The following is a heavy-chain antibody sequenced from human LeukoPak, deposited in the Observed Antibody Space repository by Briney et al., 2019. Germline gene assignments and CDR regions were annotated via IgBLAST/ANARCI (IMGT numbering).Heavy chain of an antibody. CDR2: IRYDGSNK. J-gene: IGHJ6*02. CDR1: GFTFSSCG. V-gene: IGHV3-30*02. D-gene: IGHD6-13*01. Sequence: GGSLRLSCAASGFTFSSCGMHWVRQAPGKGLEWVAFIRYDGSNKYYADSVKGRFTISRDNSKNTLYLQMNSLRAEDTAVYYGGAAGYYYYGMDVWGQGTTVTVSS. CDR3: GAAGYYYYGMDV.